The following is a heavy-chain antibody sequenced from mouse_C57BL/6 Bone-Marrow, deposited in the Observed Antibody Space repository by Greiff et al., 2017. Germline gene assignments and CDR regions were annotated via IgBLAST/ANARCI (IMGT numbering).Heavy chain of an antibody. CDR2: IDPEIGDT. CDR3: SSFDGNYFDF. J-gene: IGHJ2*01. CDR1: GFNIKDDY. Sequence: VQLQQSGAALVRPGASVKLSCTASGFNIKDDYIHWVKKRPDQGLEWFGWIDPEIGDTEYASKFQGKATITSDTSSNTAYLQLSSLTSEDTAVYYCSSFDGNYFDFWGQGTPLTVAS. D-gene: IGHD2-3*01. V-gene: IGHV14-4*01.